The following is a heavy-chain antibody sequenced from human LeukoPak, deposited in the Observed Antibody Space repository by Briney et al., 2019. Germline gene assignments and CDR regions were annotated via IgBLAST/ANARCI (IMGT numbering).Heavy chain of an antibody. CDR3: AKVSGSGSYQNTPFDY. Sequence: GESLRLSCAASGFTFSSYAMSWVRQAPGKGLEWVSTINGSGDRKYYTDSVKGRFTISRVSSENTLYLQMNSLRADDTAVYYCAKVSGSGSYQNTPFDYWGQGTLVTVSS. V-gene: IGHV3-23*01. D-gene: IGHD3-10*01. CDR2: INGSGDRK. CDR1: GFTFSSYA. J-gene: IGHJ4*02.